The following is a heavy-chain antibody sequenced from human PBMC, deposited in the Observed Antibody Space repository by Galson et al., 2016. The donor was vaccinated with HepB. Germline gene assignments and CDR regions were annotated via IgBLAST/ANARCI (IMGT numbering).Heavy chain of an antibody. J-gene: IGHJ5*02. V-gene: IGHV3-7*01. CDR1: GFTFSSYW. CDR3: VSARGGAYDSSVYALS. CDR2: IKPDGTQK. Sequence: SLRLSCAASGFTFSSYWMCWVRQAPGKGLEWVSNIKPDGTQKYYVDSVKGRFTISRDNAKNSLYLQMNSLRAEDTAVFYCVSARGGAYDSSVYALSWGQGTQVSVSS. D-gene: IGHD3-22*01.